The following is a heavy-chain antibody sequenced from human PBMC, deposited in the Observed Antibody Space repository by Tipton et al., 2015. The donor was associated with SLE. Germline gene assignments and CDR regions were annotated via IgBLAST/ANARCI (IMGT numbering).Heavy chain of an antibody. V-gene: IGHV4-39*02. J-gene: IGHJ2*01. CDR2: MSSSGAT. CDR1: GASLTTSVFY. CDR3: ARRGSWWYFDL. Sequence: TLSLTCTVSGASLTTSVFYWGWIRQPPGKGLAWLGSMSSSGATHSNPSLKSRVTLSEDTSKNHFSLALISVTAADTAVYYCARRGSWWYFDLWGRGTLVTVSS. D-gene: IGHD1-26*01.